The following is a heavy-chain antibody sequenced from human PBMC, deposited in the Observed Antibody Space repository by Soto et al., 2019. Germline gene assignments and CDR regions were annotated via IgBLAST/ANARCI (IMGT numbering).Heavy chain of an antibody. J-gene: IGHJ5*02. CDR3: ARLYSSSWYASGWFDP. CDR2: IIPIFGTA. D-gene: IGHD6-13*01. CDR1: GGAFSSYA. Sequence: VASVKVSCKASGGAFSSYAISWVRQAPGQGLEWMGGIIPIFGTANYAQKFQGRVTITADESTSTAYMELSSLRSEDTAVYYCARLYSSSWYASGWFDPWGQGTLVTVSS. V-gene: IGHV1-69*13.